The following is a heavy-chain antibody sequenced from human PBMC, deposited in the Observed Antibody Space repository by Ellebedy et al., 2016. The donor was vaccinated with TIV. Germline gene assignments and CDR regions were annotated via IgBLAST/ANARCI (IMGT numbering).Heavy chain of an antibody. CDR1: GLIFSNFA. V-gene: IGHV3-23*01. J-gene: IGHJ5*02. D-gene: IGHD3-22*01. CDR3: ARDIHYYDSSGYYFWFDP. Sequence: PGGSLRLSCAASGLIFSNFAMSWVRQAPGKGLEWVPAISGSGGTTYYEGSVKGRFTISRDNSQNTLYLQMNSLRAEDTAVYYCARDIHYYDSSGYYFWFDPWGQGTLVTVSS. CDR2: ISGSGGTT.